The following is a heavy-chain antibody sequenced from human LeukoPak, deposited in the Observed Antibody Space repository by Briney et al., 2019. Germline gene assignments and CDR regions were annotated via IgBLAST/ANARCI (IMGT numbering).Heavy chain of an antibody. V-gene: IGHV3-23*01. Sequence: GGSLRLSCAASGFTFSSYAKSWVRQAPGKGLEWVSAISGSGGSTYYADSVKGRFTISRDNSKNTLYLQMNSLRAEDTAVYYCAKPYYPSYYYDSSGYFFQHWGQGTLVTVSS. J-gene: IGHJ1*01. CDR2: ISGSGGST. D-gene: IGHD3-22*01. CDR3: AKPYYPSYYYDSSGYFFQH. CDR1: GFTFSSYA.